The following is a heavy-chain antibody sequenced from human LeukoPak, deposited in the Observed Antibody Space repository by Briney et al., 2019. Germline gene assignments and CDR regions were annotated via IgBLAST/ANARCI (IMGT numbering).Heavy chain of an antibody. V-gene: IGHV1-69*05. Sequence: ASVKVSCKASGGTFSSYAISWVRQAPGQGLECMGGIIPIFGTANYAQKFQGRVTITTDESTSTAYMELSSLRSEDTAVYYCAGGGAARPSSDYYYYMDVWGKGTTVTVSS. CDR2: IIPIFGTA. J-gene: IGHJ6*03. CDR1: GGTFSSYA. CDR3: AGGGAARPSSDYYYYMDV. D-gene: IGHD6-6*01.